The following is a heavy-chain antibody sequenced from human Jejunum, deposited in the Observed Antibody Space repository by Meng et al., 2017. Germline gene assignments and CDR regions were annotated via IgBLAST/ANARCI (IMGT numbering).Heavy chain of an antibody. CDR2: IYWDDDK. D-gene: IGHD3-9*01. J-gene: IGHJ4*02. CDR3: AKDWSDTAFDY. V-gene: IGHV2-5*02. CDR1: GLSLTVSGVG. Sequence: QFTLKESGPALVKPTQTRTLTCTFSGLSLTVSGVGVGWIRQPPGKALEWLALIYWDDDKRYSPSLKSRLSITKDTSKNQVVLTMTNVDPVDTATYYCAKDWSDTAFDYWGQGTLVTVSS.